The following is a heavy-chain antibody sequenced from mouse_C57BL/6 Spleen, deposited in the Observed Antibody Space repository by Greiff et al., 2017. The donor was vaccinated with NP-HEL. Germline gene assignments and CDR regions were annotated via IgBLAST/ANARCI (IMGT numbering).Heavy chain of an antibody. CDR3: ARSPGSDAMDY. D-gene: IGHD4-1*01. J-gene: IGHJ4*01. CDR1: GYSFTGYY. CDR2: INPSTGGT. Sequence: EVQLQESGPELVKPGASVKISCKASGYSFTGYYMNWVKQSPEKSLEWIGEINPSTGGTTYNQKFKAKATLTVDKSSSTAYMQLKSLTSEDSAVYYCARSPGSDAMDYWGQGTSVTVSS. V-gene: IGHV1-42*01.